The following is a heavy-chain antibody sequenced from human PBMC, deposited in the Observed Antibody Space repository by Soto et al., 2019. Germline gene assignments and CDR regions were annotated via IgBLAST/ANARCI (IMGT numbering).Heavy chain of an antibody. CDR3: AKKVNSGPGSQYFDY. D-gene: IGHD3-10*01. V-gene: IGHV3-23*01. Sequence: PGGSLRLSCAASGFTFSSHAMHWVRQAPGKGLEWVSGFRTSGDGGTTYYADSVKGRFTISRDNSKNMLFLQMNSLRAEDTAIYYCAKKVNSGPGSQYFDYWGQGTLVTVSS. J-gene: IGHJ4*02. CDR1: GFTFSSHA. CDR2: FRTSGDGGTT.